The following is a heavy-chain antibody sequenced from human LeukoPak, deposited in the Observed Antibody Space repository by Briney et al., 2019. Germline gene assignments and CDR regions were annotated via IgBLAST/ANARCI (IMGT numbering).Heavy chain of an antibody. D-gene: IGHD2-15*01. J-gene: IGHJ4*02. CDR1: GFTFSTYW. Sequence: GRSLRLSCAASGFTFSTYWMSWVRQAPGKGLEWVANIKQDGSEKYYVDSVKGRFTISRDNAKNSVYMQMNSLRAEDTAVYSCARQRRYCSGDSCYQRTFDFWGQGTLVTVSS. V-gene: IGHV3-7*01. CDR3: ARQRRYCSGDSCYQRTFDF. CDR2: IKQDGSEK.